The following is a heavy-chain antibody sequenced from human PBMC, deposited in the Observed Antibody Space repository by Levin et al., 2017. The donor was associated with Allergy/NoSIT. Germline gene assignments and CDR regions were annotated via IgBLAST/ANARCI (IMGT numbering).Heavy chain of an antibody. V-gene: IGHV1-8*01. Sequence: GESLKISCKASGYTFTSYDINWVRQATGQGLEWMGWMNPNSGNTGYAQKFQGRVTMTRNTSISTAYMELSSLRSEDTAVYYCARGPYSGSYQVHWGQGTLVTVSS. J-gene: IGHJ4*02. CDR3: ARGPYSGSYQVH. D-gene: IGHD1-26*01. CDR2: MNPNSGNT. CDR1: GYTFTSYD.